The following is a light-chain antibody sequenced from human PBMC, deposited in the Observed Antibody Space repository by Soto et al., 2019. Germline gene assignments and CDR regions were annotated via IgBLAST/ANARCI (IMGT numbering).Light chain of an antibody. Sequence: IQLTQSPSSLSASVGDRVTITCRASQDIRNDLAWYQQKPGQAPNLLIFAAFNLQSGVPSRFSGGGSGTHFTLTISSLQPDDFASYFCLQYYNFSWTFGQGTKVDIK. CDR1: QDIRND. J-gene: IGKJ1*01. V-gene: IGKV1-6*01. CDR3: LQYYNFSWT. CDR2: AAF.